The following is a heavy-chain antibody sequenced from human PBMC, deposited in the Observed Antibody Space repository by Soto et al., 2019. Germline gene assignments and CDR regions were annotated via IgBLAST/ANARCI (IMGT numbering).Heavy chain of an antibody. CDR1: GYSFTSHY. J-gene: IGHJ4*02. CDR2: INAGNGNT. CDR3: ARGGVDYYDSSGYYFSPYYFDY. D-gene: IGHD3-22*01. Sequence: ASVKVSCKAIGYSFTSHYMHWVRQAPGQRLEWMGWINAGNGNTKYSQKFQGRVTITRDTSASTAYMELSSLRSEDKAVYYCARGGVDYYDSSGYYFSPYYFDYWGQGTLVTVSS. V-gene: IGHV1-3*01.